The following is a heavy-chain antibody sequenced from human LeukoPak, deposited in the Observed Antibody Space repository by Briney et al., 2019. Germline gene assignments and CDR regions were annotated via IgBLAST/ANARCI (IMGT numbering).Heavy chain of an antibody. CDR3: ARDGQDDAFDI. J-gene: IGHJ3*02. CDR2: IKEDGSEE. Sequence: GGSLRLSCAASGFTFSSYWMSWVRQAPGKGPEWVANIKEDGSEENYVGSVKGRFTISRDNAKNSLFLQMNSLRAEDTAIYYCARDGQDDAFDIWGQGTRVTVSS. CDR1: GFTFSSYW. V-gene: IGHV3-7*01.